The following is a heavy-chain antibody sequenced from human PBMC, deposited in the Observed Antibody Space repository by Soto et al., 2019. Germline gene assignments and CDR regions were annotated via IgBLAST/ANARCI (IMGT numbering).Heavy chain of an antibody. Sequence: GGSLRLSCAASGFTFSSYAMSWVRQAPGKGLEWVSAISGSGGSTYYADSVKGRFTISRDNSKNTLYLQMNSLRAEDTAVYYCAKAGSNLGEPEKPPDYWGQGTLVTVSS. J-gene: IGHJ4*02. V-gene: IGHV3-23*01. D-gene: IGHD3-16*01. CDR1: GFTFSSYA. CDR2: ISGSGGST. CDR3: AKAGSNLGEPEKPPDY.